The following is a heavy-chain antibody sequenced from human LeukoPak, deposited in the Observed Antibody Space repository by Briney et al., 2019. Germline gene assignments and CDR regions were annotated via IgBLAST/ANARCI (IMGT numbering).Heavy chain of an antibody. Sequence: ASVKVSCKASGYTFPTYTITWVRQAPGQGLEWMGWIRVYNGNTNYAQKLQGRVSMTTDTSTSTAYMELRSLISDDTAFYYCARVRYGSGTYHESPSFDYWGRGTLVTVSS. D-gene: IGHD3-10*01. V-gene: IGHV1-18*04. CDR3: ARVRYGSGTYHESPSFDY. J-gene: IGHJ4*02. CDR2: IRVYNGNT. CDR1: GYTFPTYT.